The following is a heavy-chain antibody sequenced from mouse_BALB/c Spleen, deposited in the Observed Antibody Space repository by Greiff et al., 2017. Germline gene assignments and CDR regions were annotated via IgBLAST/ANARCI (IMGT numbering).Heavy chain of an antibody. Sequence: EVKLMESGPELVKPGASVKMSCKASGYTFTSYVMHWVKQKPGQGLEWIGYINPYNNGTKYNEKFKGKATLTSDKSSSTAYMELSSLTSEDSAVYYCARSGSDYFDYWGQGTTLTVSS. CDR1: GYTFTSYV. D-gene: IGHD3-1*01. CDR2: INPYNNGT. CDR3: ARSGSDYFDY. V-gene: IGHV1-14*01. J-gene: IGHJ2*01.